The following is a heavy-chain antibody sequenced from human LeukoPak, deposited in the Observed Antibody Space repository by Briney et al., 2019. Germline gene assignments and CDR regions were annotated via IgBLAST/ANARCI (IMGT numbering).Heavy chain of an antibody. J-gene: IGHJ4*02. D-gene: IGHD6-19*01. Sequence: SETLSLTCTVCGDSISIYYWSWLRQPPGKGLEWIGYIYYSGSTNYNPSLKSRVTISVDTSKNQFSLKLSSVTAADTAVYYCARESSGWYLNWGQGTLVTVSS. V-gene: IGHV4-59*01. CDR1: GDSISIYY. CDR2: IYYSGST. CDR3: ARESSGWYLN.